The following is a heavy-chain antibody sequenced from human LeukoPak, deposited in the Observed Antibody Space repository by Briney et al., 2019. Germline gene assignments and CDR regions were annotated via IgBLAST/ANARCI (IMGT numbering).Heavy chain of an antibody. CDR1: GYTFTSYG. J-gene: IGHJ6*02. Sequence: GASVKVSCKASGYTFTSYGISWVRQAPGQGLEWMGWISAYNGNTNYAQKLQGRVTMTTDTSTSTAYVELRSLRSDDTAVYYCARACSSTSCLYYYGMDVWGQGTTVTVSS. CDR3: ARACSSTSCLYYYGMDV. V-gene: IGHV1-18*01. CDR2: ISAYNGNT. D-gene: IGHD2-2*01.